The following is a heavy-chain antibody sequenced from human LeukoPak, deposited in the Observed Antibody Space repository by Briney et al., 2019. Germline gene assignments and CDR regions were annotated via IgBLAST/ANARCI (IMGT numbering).Heavy chain of an antibody. Sequence: GASVKVSCKASGFGFSSYGINWVRQAPGQRLEWMGCISGYTGRTKYLQKMRGRVTMTTDTSTNTAYMELRSLTSDDTAVYYCARGPGIDVAGVFDYWGQGSLVTVSS. CDR1: GFGFSSYG. D-gene: IGHD6-19*01. CDR3: ARGPGIDVAGVFDY. V-gene: IGHV1-18*04. J-gene: IGHJ4*02. CDR2: ISGYTGRT.